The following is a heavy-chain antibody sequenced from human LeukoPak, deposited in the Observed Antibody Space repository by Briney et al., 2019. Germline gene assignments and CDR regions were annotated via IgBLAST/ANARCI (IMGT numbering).Heavy chain of an antibody. V-gene: IGHV3-30*02. Sequence: GGSLRLSCAASGFTLSSYGMHWVRQAPGKGLEWVAFIRYDGSNKYYADSVKGRFTISRDNSKNTLYLQMNSLRAEDTAVYYCANDVEYYYGSGSYNWFDPWGQGTLVTVSS. D-gene: IGHD3-10*01. CDR3: ANDVEYYYGSGSYNWFDP. CDR2: IRYDGSNK. CDR1: GFTLSSYG. J-gene: IGHJ5*02.